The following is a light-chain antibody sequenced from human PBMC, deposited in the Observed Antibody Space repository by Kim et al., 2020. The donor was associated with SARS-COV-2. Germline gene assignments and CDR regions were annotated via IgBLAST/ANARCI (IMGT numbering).Light chain of an antibody. V-gene: IGKV3-20*01. CDR2: GAS. J-gene: IGKJ4*01. Sequence: EIVLTQSPGTLSLSPGKRATLSCRASQNVSSSYLAWYQQKPGEAPRLLMYGASSRATGSPDRFSGCGSGTDFALTISRLEPDDFAVYYCRLYGSSPLNFGGGTKVDIK. CDR1: QNVSSSY. CDR3: RLYGSSPLN.